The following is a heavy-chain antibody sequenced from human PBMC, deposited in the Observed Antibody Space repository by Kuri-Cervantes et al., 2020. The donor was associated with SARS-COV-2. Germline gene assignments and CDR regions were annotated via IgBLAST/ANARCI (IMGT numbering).Heavy chain of an antibody. J-gene: IGHJ4*02. D-gene: IGHD3-22*01. CDR3: AKAQRRIGYYDSSGYYLDY. Sequence: GESLKISCAASGFTFSSYWMHWVRQAPGKGLVWVSRINSDGSSTSYADSVKGRFTISRDNAKNTLYLQMNSLRAEDTAVYYCAKAQRRIGYYDSSGYYLDYWGQGTLVTVSS. CDR1: GFTFSSYW. CDR2: INSDGSST. V-gene: IGHV3-74*01.